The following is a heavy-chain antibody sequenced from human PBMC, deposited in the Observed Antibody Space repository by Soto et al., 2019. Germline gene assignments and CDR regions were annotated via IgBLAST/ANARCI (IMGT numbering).Heavy chain of an antibody. Sequence: SETLSLTCAVYGGSFSGYYWSWIRQPPGKGLEWIGEINHSGSTNYNPSLKSRVTISVDTSKNQFSLKLSSVTAADTAVYYCARGFGREWGQGTLVTVSS. V-gene: IGHV4-34*01. CDR2: INHSGST. D-gene: IGHD3-10*01. J-gene: IGHJ4*02. CDR1: GGSFSGYY. CDR3: ARGFGRE.